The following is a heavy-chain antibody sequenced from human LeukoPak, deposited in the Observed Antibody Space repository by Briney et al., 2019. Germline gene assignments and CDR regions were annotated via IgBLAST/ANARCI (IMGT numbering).Heavy chain of an antibody. J-gene: IGHJ4*02. V-gene: IGHV3-23*01. CDR3: AKELWFRELAADY. D-gene: IGHD3-10*01. CDR2: ISGRGTNT. CDR1: AFTSEFSFSNYA. Sequence: GGSLRLSCTASAFTSEFSFSNYAMDWVRQVPGKGLKWVSGISGRGTNTYYADSVKGRFTISRDNSNTTLFLQMTSLGAEDTAVYFCAKELWFRELAADYWGQGVLVTVSS.